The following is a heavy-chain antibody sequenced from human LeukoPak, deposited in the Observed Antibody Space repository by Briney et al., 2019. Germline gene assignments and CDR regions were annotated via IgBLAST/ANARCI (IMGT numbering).Heavy chain of an antibody. Sequence: SETLSLTCAVYGGSFSGYYWSWIRQPPGKGLEWIGEINHSGSTNYNPSLESRVTISVDTSKNQFSLKLSSVTAADTAVYYCARRDSNIQNWFDPWGQGTLVTVSS. CDR2: INHSGST. J-gene: IGHJ5*02. CDR3: ARRDSNIQNWFDP. V-gene: IGHV4-34*01. CDR1: GGSFSGYY. D-gene: IGHD3-22*01.